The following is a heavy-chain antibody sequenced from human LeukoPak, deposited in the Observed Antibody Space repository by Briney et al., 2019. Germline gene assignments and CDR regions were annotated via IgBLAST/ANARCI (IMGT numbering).Heavy chain of an antibody. CDR2: VYAGGTT. CDR3: VTYSNGHKGGYFAD. Sequence: GGSLRLSCAASGFTVSRNFISWVRQAPGKGLGWVSVVYAGGTTYYADSVKGRFTISRHISKNILYLQMDSLIPENTAVYYCVTYSNGHKGGYFADWGEGSPVSVSS. CDR1: GFTVSRNF. D-gene: IGHD6-19*01. V-gene: IGHV3-53*04. J-gene: IGHJ4*02.